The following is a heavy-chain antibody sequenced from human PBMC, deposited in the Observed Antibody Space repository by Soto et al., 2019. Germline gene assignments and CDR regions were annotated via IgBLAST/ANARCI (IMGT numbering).Heavy chain of an antibody. CDR1: GGSFSGYY. Sequence: PSETLSLTCAVYGGSFSGYYWSWIRQPPGKGPEWIGEINHSGSTNYNPSLKSRVTISVDTSKNQFSLKLSSVTAADTAVYYCARVLHDSSGYDKLFDYWGQGTLVTVSS. J-gene: IGHJ4*02. CDR3: ARVLHDSSGYDKLFDY. D-gene: IGHD3-22*01. V-gene: IGHV4-34*01. CDR2: INHSGST.